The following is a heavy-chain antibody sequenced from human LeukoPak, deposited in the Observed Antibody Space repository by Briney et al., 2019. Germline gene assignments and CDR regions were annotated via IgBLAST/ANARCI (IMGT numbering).Heavy chain of an antibody. CDR1: GFTFSSYA. Sequence: QTGGSLRLSCAASGFTFSSYAMSWVRQAPGKGLEWVSAISGSGGSTYYADSVKGRFTISRDNSKNTLYLQMNSLRAEDTAVYYCAKRDGYNSLYFDYWGQGTLVTVSS. CDR2: ISGSGGST. J-gene: IGHJ4*02. D-gene: IGHD5-24*01. CDR3: AKRDGYNSLYFDY. V-gene: IGHV3-23*01.